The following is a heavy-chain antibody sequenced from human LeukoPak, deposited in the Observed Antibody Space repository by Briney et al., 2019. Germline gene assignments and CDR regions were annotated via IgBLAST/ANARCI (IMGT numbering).Heavy chain of an antibody. CDR3: ARSNSGSYYYYYGMDV. Sequence: GGSLRLSCAASGFTFSSYAMSWVRQAPGKGLEWVAVISYDGSNKYYADSVKGRFTISRDNSKNTLYLQMNSLRAEDTAVYYCARSNSGSYYYYYGMDVWGQGTTVTVSS. J-gene: IGHJ6*02. CDR2: ISYDGSNK. CDR1: GFTFSSYA. D-gene: IGHD1-26*01. V-gene: IGHV3-30-3*01.